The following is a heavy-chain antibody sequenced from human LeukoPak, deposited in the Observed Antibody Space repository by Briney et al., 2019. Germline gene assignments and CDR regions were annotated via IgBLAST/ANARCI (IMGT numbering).Heavy chain of an antibody. J-gene: IGHJ4*02. D-gene: IGHD3/OR15-3a*01. CDR3: AKSFWTGTTGGCINY. CDR1: GFPVISNS. V-gene: IGHV3-53*01. CDR2: IYSDNT. Sequence: PGGSLNLSCTVSGFPVISNSMSWVRQAPGKGLEWVSFIYSDNTHYSYSVKGRFTISRDNSKNTLYVQMNSLRVEDTALYYCAKSFWTGTTGGCINYWGQGTLVTVSS.